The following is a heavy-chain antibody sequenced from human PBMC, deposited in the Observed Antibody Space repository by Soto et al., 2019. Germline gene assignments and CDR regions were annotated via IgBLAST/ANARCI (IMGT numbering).Heavy chain of an antibody. V-gene: IGHV3-30-3*01. J-gene: IGHJ4*02. D-gene: IGHD3-22*01. CDR3: SRDGAGLYESSGYYGVADY. CDR1: GFTFSNYA. Sequence: QVQLVESGGGVVQPGRSLRLSCAASGFTFSNYAMCWVRQAPGKGLEWVALISYDGSNTYYADSVKGRFTISRDNSKNTLYVQMNSLRAEDTAVYYCSRDGAGLYESSGYYGVADYWGQGTLVTVSS. CDR2: ISYDGSNT.